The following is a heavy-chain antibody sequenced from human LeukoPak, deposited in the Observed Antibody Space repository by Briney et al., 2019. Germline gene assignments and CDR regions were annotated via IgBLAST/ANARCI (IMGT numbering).Heavy chain of an antibody. V-gene: IGHV1-69*05. D-gene: IGHD2-8*01. CDR3: ATVGDCTNGVCDYYYMDV. Sequence: SVKVSCKASGGTFSSYAISWVRQAPGQGLEWMGGIIPIFGTANYAQKFQGRVTITTDESTSTAYMELSSLRSEDTAVYYCATVGDCTNGVCDYYYMDVWGKGTTVTVSS. J-gene: IGHJ6*03. CDR2: IIPIFGTA. CDR1: GGTFSSYA.